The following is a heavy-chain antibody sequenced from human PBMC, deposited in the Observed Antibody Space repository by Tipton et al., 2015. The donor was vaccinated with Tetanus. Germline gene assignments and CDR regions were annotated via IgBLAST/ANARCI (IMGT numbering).Heavy chain of an antibody. J-gene: IGHJ4*02. D-gene: IGHD3-16*01. CDR3: ANHDLGI. CDR2: VYSGGNT. CDR1: GFSVKSHY. Sequence: QLVQSGGVVVQPGGSLRLSCAASGFSVKSHYMSWVRQAPGKGLEWVSVVYSGGNTYYADSVKGRFTISRDNSKNTLYLQMNSLRAEDTAVYYCANHDLGIWGQGTLVTVSS. V-gene: IGHV3-53*01.